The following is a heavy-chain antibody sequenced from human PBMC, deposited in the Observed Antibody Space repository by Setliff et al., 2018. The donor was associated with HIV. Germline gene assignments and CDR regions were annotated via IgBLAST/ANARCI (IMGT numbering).Heavy chain of an antibody. Sequence: ASVKIACKASGDTFNNCAATWVRQAPGQGLEWMGGSIPLFGTTNYAQKFQGRVTLTTDELMKTAYIELRSLRSEDTSVYYCSSGSGYCKNVNFYIGVHKNPDKYYFDYWGQGTLVTVSS. D-gene: IGHD2-2*03. CDR2: SIPLFGTT. CDR3: SSGSGYCKNVNFYIGVHKNPDKYYFDY. V-gene: IGHV1-69*05. CDR1: GDTFNNCA. J-gene: IGHJ4*02.